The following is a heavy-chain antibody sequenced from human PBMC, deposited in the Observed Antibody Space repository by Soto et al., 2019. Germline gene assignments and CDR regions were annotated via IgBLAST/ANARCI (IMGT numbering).Heavy chain of an antibody. CDR3: ARDLTIVPATHPRLENYGMDV. CDR2: ISPYNGHT. Sequence: VKVSCKASGYSFTSYGISWVRRAPGQGLEWMGWISPYNGHTQFVERFQGRVPMTTDTSTKTAYMELRNLRSDDTAHYYCARDLTIVPATHPRLENYGMDVWGQGTTVTVSS. V-gene: IGHV1-18*01. CDR1: GYSFTSYG. D-gene: IGHD2-2*01. J-gene: IGHJ6*02.